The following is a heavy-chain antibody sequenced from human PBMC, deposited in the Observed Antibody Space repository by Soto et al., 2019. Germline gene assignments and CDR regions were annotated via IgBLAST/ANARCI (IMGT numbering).Heavy chain of an antibody. J-gene: IGHJ4*02. CDR1: GFTFSNHV. CDR2: IISRGDNT. V-gene: IGHV3-23*01. D-gene: IGHD3-16*01. Sequence: EVQLLESGGGLVQPGGSLRLSCAASGFTFSNHVMSWVRQAPGKGPEWVSSIISRGDNTYYAGSVRGRFTISRDNSKSTLYLQMNSLRAEDTAVYYCGNGLENHYNYDYWGQGTLVTVSS. CDR3: GNGLENHYNYDY.